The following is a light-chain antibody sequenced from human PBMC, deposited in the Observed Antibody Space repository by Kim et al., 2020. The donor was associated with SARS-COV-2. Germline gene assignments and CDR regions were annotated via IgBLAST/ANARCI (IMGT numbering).Light chain of an antibody. J-gene: IGLJ1*01. V-gene: IGLV3-21*04. Sequence: RKTARIPCGGNKIVSKRVCWYQQQPGDAPVLVIYYDGGRPSGIPERCSGSNSGNTATLTISRVEAGDEGDYFYLVRDDYSDQYVFGTGTQVTVL. CDR3: LVRDDYSDQYV. CDR1: KIVSKR. CDR2: YDG.